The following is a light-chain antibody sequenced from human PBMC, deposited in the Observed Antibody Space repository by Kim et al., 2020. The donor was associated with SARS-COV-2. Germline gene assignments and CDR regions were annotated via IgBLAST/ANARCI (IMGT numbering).Light chain of an antibody. V-gene: IGKV3-20*01. J-gene: IGKJ4*01. CDR1: QSVSTNY. Sequence: PVERSALVCRARQSVSTNYSDSYQKKPGHAPRLLIYGASPRATGIPERFSVSGCGADFTLTISRLEAEDFVVYYCQQYAGSRTFGRGTKVEIK. CDR3: QQYAGSRT. CDR2: GAS.